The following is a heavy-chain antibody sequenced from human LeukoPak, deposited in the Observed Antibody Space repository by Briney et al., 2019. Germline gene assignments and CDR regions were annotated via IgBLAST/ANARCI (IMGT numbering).Heavy chain of an antibody. J-gene: IGHJ4*02. CDR1: GGSISSYY. Sequence: SETLSLTCTVSGGSISSYYWSWIRQPPWKGLEWIGYIYASGSANYHPSLKSRVTISLDTSKNHVSLRLTSVTAEDTAVYYCAREAPGGSGWTYFDYWGRGSLVTVSS. CDR3: AREAPGGSGWTYFDY. D-gene: IGHD6-25*01. V-gene: IGHV4-59*01. CDR2: IYASGSA.